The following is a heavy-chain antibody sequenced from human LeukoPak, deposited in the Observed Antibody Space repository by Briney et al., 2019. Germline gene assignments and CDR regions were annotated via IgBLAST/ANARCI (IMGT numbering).Heavy chain of an antibody. CDR3: ARGGAGSGYGFDY. Sequence: ASVKVSCKASGYTFTGYYMHWVRQAPGQGLEWMGWINPNTGGTNYVQKFQGRVTMTRDTSINTAYMELSRLRSDDTAVYYCARGGAGSGYGFDYWGQGTQVTASS. CDR2: INPNTGGT. J-gene: IGHJ4*02. V-gene: IGHV1-2*02. D-gene: IGHD5-12*01. CDR1: GYTFTGYY.